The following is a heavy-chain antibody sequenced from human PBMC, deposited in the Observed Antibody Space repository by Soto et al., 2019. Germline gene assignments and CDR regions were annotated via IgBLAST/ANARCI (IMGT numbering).Heavy chain of an antibody. CDR3: ARRGFIAVAGLYYFDY. Sequence: SVKVSCKASGGTFSSYAISWVRQAPGQGLEWMGGIIPIFGTANYAQKFQGRVTITADESTSTAYMELSSLRSEDTAVYYCARRGFIAVAGLYYFDYWGQGTLVTVSS. CDR2: IIPIFGTA. J-gene: IGHJ4*02. V-gene: IGHV1-69*13. CDR1: GGTFSSYA. D-gene: IGHD6-19*01.